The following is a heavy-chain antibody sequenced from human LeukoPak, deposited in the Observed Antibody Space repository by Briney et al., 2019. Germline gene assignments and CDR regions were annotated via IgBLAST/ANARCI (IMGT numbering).Heavy chain of an antibody. Sequence: GGSLRLSCTASGFTFSKYWMLWVRQAPGKGLESVSRINTDGTVTTYADSVKGRFTVSRDNADNTMFLQMNSVRDEDTAVYYCATKQWLAPPPDSWGQGTPVTVSS. CDR2: INTDGTVT. CDR1: GFTFSKYW. CDR3: ATKQWLAPPPDS. V-gene: IGHV3-74*01. D-gene: IGHD6-19*01. J-gene: IGHJ4*02.